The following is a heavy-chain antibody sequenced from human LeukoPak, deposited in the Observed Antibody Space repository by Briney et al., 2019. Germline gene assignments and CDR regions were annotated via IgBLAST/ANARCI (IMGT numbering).Heavy chain of an antibody. CDR3: ARGLGCCSGGSCYVSWFDP. CDR2: INHSGST. J-gene: IGHJ5*02. Sequence: SSETLSLTCAVYGGSFSGYYWSWIRQPPGKGLEWIGEINHSGSTNYNPSLKSRVTISVDTSKNQFYLKLSSVTAADTAVYYCARGLGCCSGGSCYVSWFDPWGQGTLVTVSS. CDR1: GGSFSGYY. V-gene: IGHV4-34*01. D-gene: IGHD2-15*01.